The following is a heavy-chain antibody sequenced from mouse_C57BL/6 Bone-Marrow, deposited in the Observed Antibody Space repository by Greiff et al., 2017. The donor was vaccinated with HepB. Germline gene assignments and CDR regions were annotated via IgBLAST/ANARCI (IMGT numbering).Heavy chain of an antibody. J-gene: IGHJ2*01. Sequence: EVKVEESGTVLARPGASVKMSCKTSGYTFTSYWMHWVKQRPGQGLEWIGAIYPGNSDTSYNQKFKGKAKLTALTSASTAYMELSSLTNENTAVYYCTAYYSNDLDDWGQGTTLTVSS. CDR1: GYTFTSYW. CDR2: IYPGNSDT. D-gene: IGHD2-5*01. CDR3: TAYYSNDLDD. V-gene: IGHV1-5*01.